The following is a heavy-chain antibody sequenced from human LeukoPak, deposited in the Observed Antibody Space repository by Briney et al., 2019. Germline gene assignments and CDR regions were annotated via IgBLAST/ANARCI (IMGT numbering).Heavy chain of an antibody. D-gene: IGHD6-13*01. CDR2: FYHSGDT. J-gene: IGHJ4*02. V-gene: IGHV4-59*01. Sequence: SETLSLTCTVSGGSISSYYLSWMRQLPGKGLEWIGYFYHSGDTNYNPSLQGRVTMSIDTSKNQFSLKLTSVTAADTAVYCARSLSSSRFSLWKCWGQGTLVTVSS. CDR1: GGSISSYY. CDR3: ARSLSSSRFSLWKC.